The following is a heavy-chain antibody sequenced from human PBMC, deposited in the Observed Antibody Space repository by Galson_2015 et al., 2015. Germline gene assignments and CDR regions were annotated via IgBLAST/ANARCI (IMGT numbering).Heavy chain of an antibody. Sequence: ECMGIIYPADSDTRYSPSFQGQVTITVDKPISTAYLQWSSLKASDTAMYYCARLPDYFYDMDVWGQGTTVTVSS. V-gene: IGHV5-51*04. CDR2: IYPADSDT. CDR3: ARLPDYFYDMDV. J-gene: IGHJ6*02.